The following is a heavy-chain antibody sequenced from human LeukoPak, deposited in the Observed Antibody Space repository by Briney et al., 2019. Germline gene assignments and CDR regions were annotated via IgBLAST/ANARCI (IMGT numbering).Heavy chain of an antibody. CDR3: ARDGGTGTTSPFDY. D-gene: IGHD1-1*01. Sequence: PSETLSLTCTVSGGSISSSSYYWGWIRQPPGKGLEWIGNIYYSGSTYYNPSLKSRVTISLDTSKNQFSLKLSSVTAADTAVYYCARDGGTGTTSPFDYWGQGTLVTVSS. CDR2: IYYSGST. CDR1: GGSISSSSYY. J-gene: IGHJ4*02. V-gene: IGHV4-39*07.